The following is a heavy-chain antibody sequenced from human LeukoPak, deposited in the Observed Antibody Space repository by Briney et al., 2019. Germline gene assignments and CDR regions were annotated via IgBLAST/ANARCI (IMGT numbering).Heavy chain of an antibody. CDR2: INPNGSVT. J-gene: IGHJ5*02. Sequence: ASVKPSCKASGYTFTGSDMHWVRRSPGQGLECMGWINPNGSVTIYAQKFPGRGTMTRATATITTYLELSRLRADEPAAYYCATPLGYCSGGSCYDGVNWFDPWGQGTLVTVSS. V-gene: IGHV1-2*02. CDR3: ATPLGYCSGGSCYDGVNWFDP. D-gene: IGHD2-15*01. CDR1: GYTFTGSD.